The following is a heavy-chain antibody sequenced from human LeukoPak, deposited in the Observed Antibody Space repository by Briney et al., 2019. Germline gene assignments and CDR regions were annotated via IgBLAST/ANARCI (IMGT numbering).Heavy chain of an antibody. CDR2: MNPNSGNT. Sequence: GASVKVSCKASGYTFTSYDINWVRQATGQGLEWMGWMNPNSGNTGYAQKFQGRVTITRNTSISTAYMELSSLRSEDTAVYYCARTQVDIVVVPAAIGAFDIWGQGTMVTVSS. V-gene: IGHV1-8*03. CDR1: GYTFTSYD. J-gene: IGHJ3*02. D-gene: IGHD2-2*02. CDR3: ARTQVDIVVVPAAIGAFDI.